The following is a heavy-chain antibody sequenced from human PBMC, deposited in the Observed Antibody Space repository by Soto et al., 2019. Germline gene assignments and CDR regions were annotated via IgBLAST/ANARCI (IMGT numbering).Heavy chain of an antibody. D-gene: IGHD3-3*01. Sequence: SVKVSCKASGGTFSSYAISWVRQAPGQGLEWMGGIIPIFGTANYAQKFQGRVTITADKSTSTAYMELSSLRSEDTAVYYCASLNDFWSGSYGMDVWGQGTTVTVSS. CDR2: IIPIFGTA. CDR3: ASLNDFWSGSYGMDV. J-gene: IGHJ6*02. V-gene: IGHV1-69*06. CDR1: GGTFSSYA.